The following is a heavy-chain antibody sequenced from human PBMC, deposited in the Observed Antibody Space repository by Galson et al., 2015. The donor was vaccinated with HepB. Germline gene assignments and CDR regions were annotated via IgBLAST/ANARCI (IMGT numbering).Heavy chain of an antibody. Sequence: SLRLSCAASGFTFSSYAMHWVRQAPGKGLEWVAVISYDGSNKYYADSVKGRFTISRDNSKNTLYLQMNSLRAEDTAVYYCARARYCSSTSCLRRRVAVAGSDAVDIWGQGTMVTVSS. CDR3: ARARYCSSTSCLRRRVAVAGSDAVDI. J-gene: IGHJ3*02. V-gene: IGHV3-30*04. CDR2: ISYDGSNK. D-gene: IGHD2-2*01. CDR1: GFTFSSYA.